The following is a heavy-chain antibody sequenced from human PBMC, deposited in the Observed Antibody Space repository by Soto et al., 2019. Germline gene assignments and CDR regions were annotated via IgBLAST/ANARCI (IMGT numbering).Heavy chain of an antibody. Sequence: GGSLRLSCAASGLTFSIYAMHWVRQAPGKGLEWVAVVSYDESNTAYADSVRGRFIISRDNSKNTLYLQMNSLRAEDTAVYYCASSVAARQLYYYYYGMDVWGQGTTVTVSS. V-gene: IGHV3-30-3*01. CDR3: ASSVAARQLYYYYYGMDV. CDR1: GLTFSIYA. CDR2: VSYDESNT. J-gene: IGHJ6*02. D-gene: IGHD3-10*01.